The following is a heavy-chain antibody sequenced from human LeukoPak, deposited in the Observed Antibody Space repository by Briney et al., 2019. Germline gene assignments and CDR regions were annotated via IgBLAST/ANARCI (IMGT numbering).Heavy chain of an antibody. V-gene: IGHV4-34*01. D-gene: IGHD3-10*01. CDR1: GGSISSYY. Sequence: PSETLSLTCTVSGGSISSYYWSWIRQSPGKGLEWIGEINHSGSTNYNPSLKSRVTISVDTSKNQFSLKLSSVTAADTAVYYCARSTPGKNWFDPWGQGTLVTVSS. J-gene: IGHJ5*02. CDR2: INHSGST. CDR3: ARSTPGKNWFDP.